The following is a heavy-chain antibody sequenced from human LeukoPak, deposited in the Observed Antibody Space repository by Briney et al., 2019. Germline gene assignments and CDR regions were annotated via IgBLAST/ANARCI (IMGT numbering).Heavy chain of an antibody. CDR3: AGRRVLDASFDY. CDR1: GFTVSNNY. Sequence: GGSLRLSCAASGFTVSNNYMSWVRQAPGKGLEWVSVIYSGDKTYYVESVKGRFTISRDNSKNTLFLQMTRLRAEDTAVYYCAGRRVLDASFDYWGQGTLVTVSS. V-gene: IGHV3-66*02. CDR2: IYSGDKT. J-gene: IGHJ4*02. D-gene: IGHD3-16*01.